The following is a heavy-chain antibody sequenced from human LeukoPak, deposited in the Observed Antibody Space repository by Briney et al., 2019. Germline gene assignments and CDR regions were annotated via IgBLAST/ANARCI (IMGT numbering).Heavy chain of an antibody. Sequence: PSETLSLTCTVSGGSISNYYWSWIRQPAGKGLEWIGRIYSSGSTDYNPSPRSRVTMSVDTSKNHFSLKLSSVSAADTAGYYCARIAAARFDHWGQGTLVTVSS. V-gene: IGHV4-4*07. J-gene: IGHJ4*02. CDR2: IYSSGST. CDR3: ARIAAARFDH. CDR1: GGSISNYY. D-gene: IGHD6-13*01.